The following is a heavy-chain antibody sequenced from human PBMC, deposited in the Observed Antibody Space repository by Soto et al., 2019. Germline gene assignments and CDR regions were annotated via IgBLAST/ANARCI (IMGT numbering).Heavy chain of an antibody. CDR1: GGSFSGYY. J-gene: IGHJ6*02. CDR3: ARGERVGARRATKYYYGSGSYSDV. V-gene: IGHV4-34*01. D-gene: IGHD3-10*01. Sequence: SETLSLTCAVYGGSFSGYYWSWIRQPPGKGLEWIGEINHSGSTNYNPSLKSRVTISVDTSKNQFSLKLSSVTAADTAVYYCARGERVGARRATKYYYGSGSYSDVWGQGTTVTVSS. CDR2: INHSGST.